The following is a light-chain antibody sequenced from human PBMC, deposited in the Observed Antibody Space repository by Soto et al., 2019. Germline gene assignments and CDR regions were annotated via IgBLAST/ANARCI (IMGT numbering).Light chain of an antibody. CDR3: QQSSDPPWT. V-gene: IGKV1-39*01. Sequence: DIQMTQSPSSLSASVGDRVTMTCRASQTTNTYLNCYQQKPGTPPKLLIFAASSLHSGVPTRFTGSGFGTDFTLTITSLQPEDFATYYCQQSSDPPWTFGQGTKVDIK. CDR1: QTTNTY. CDR2: AAS. J-gene: IGKJ1*01.